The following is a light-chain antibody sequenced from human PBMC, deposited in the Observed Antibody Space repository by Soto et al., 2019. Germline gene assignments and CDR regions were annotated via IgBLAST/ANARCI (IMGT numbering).Light chain of an antibody. Sequence: DIVMTQSPDSLAVSLGERATINCKSSRSVLYSSNNKNYLAWYQHRPGQPPKVLIYWASARESGVPDRFSGSGSGTDFTLTISSLQAEDVAVYYCQQYYSAPFTFGPGNKVDIK. CDR3: QQYYSAPFT. J-gene: IGKJ3*01. CDR1: RSVLYSSNNKNY. V-gene: IGKV4-1*01. CDR2: WAS.